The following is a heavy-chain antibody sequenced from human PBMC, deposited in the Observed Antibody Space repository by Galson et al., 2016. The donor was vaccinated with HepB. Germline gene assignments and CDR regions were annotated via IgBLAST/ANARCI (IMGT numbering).Heavy chain of an antibody. V-gene: IGHV3-23*01. D-gene: IGHD6-13*01. CDR2: ISGSGGTT. CDR1: GFTFSLYA. Sequence: SLRLSCAASGFTFSLYAMTWVRQAPGKGLECVSAISGSGGTTWNADSVKGRFSISRDNSRNTRYLQMNSMRAEDTAVYYCAKDLLTTRRWYGGIDYWGQGTLVTVSS. CDR3: AKDLLTTRRWYGGIDY. J-gene: IGHJ4*02.